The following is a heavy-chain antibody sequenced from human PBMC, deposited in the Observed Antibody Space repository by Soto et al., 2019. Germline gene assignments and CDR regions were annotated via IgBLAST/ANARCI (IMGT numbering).Heavy chain of an antibody. CDR3: ARDHGPDIVVVVAAYNWFDP. Sequence: GGSLRLSGAASGFTFSSYSIHWVRQAPCKGLEWVAVISYDGSNKYYADSVKGRFTISRDNSKNTLYLQMNSLRAEDTAVYYCARDHGPDIVVVVAAYNWFDPWGQGTLVTVSS. J-gene: IGHJ5*02. V-gene: IGHV3-30-3*01. D-gene: IGHD2-15*01. CDR1: GFTFSSYS. CDR2: ISYDGSNK.